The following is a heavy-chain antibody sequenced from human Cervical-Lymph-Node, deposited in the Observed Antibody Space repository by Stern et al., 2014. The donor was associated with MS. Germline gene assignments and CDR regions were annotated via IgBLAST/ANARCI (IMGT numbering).Heavy chain of an antibody. CDR3: AKLTQLTYYFDY. V-gene: IGHV3-30*18. J-gene: IGHJ4*02. CDR2: ISFDGRNK. CDR1: GLTFNKYG. D-gene: IGHD1-1*01. Sequence: DQLVESGGGVVQPGKTLKLSCTVSGLTFNKYGMHWVRQAPGKGLEWVAVISFDGRNKYYADSVEGRFSISRDNSNNTLYLQMNSLRAEDTAVYYCAKLTQLTYYFDYWGQGTLVTVSS.